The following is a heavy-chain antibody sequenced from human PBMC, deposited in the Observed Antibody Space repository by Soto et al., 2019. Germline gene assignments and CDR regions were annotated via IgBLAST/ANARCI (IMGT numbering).Heavy chain of an antibody. CDR2: FNPGGST. V-gene: IGHV4-34*01. CDR3: ARSAASFGGASYLGA. CDR1: GGPFSGFF. D-gene: IGHD1-26*01. Sequence: SETLSLTCGVHGGPFSGFFWSWIRQSPGKGLEWIGEFNPGGSTNYNPSRKSRLTISADRSTRQVSLRLTSVPAGDAAVYFCARSAASFGGASYLGAWGKGTLVTVSS. J-gene: IGHJ5*02.